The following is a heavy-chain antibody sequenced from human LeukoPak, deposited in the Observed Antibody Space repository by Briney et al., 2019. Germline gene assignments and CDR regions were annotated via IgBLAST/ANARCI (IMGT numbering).Heavy chain of an antibody. CDR3: ARDPDYGDFNWFDP. CDR2: ISGSGGST. V-gene: IGHV3-23*01. CDR1: GFTFSSYA. J-gene: IGHJ5*02. Sequence: GGSLRLSCAASGFTFSSYAMSWVRQAPGKGLEWVSAISGSGGSTYYADSVKGRFTISRDNAKNSLYLQMNSLRAEDTAVYYCARDPDYGDFNWFDPWGQGTLVTVSS. D-gene: IGHD4-17*01.